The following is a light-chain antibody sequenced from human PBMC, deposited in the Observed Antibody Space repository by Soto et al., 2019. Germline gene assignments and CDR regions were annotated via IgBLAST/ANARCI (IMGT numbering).Light chain of an antibody. V-gene: IGKV3-20*01. CDR1: QSVDSS. CDR3: QQYGSSPPR. CDR2: GAP. Sequence: EIVFTQSPATRSLSPGERATLSCRASQSVDSSLNWYQQSPGQAHRPLTYGAPSRHTGIPDRFGGSGSGTAFTLTINSLETEDFAVYYCQQYGSSPPRFGQGTKWIS. J-gene: IGKJ1*01.